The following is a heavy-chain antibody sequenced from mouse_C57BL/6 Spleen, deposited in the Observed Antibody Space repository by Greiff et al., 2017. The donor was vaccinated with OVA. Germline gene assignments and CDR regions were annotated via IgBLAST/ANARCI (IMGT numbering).Heavy chain of an antibody. CDR1: GYTFTSYW. V-gene: IGHV1-69*01. D-gene: IGHD1-1*01. CDR2: IDPSDSYT. J-gene: IGHJ1*03. CDR3: ARATVVGGYFDV. Sequence: QVQLQQPGAELVMPGASVKLSCKASGYTFTSYWMHWVKQRPGQGLEWIGEIDPSDSYTNYNQKFKGKSTLTVDKSSSTAYMQLSSLTSEDSAVYYCARATVVGGYFDVWGTGTTVTVSS.